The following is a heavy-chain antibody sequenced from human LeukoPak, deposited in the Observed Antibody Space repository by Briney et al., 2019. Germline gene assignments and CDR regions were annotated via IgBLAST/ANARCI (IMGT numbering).Heavy chain of an antibody. J-gene: IGHJ6*03. Sequence: GGSLRLSCAASGFTFSNAWMSWVRQAPGKGLEWVGRIKSKTDGGTTDYAAPVKGRFTISRGDSKNTLYLQMNSLKTEDTAVYYCTTGDYYDSSGYYWGYYYYYYMDVWGKGTTVTVSS. CDR2: IKSKTDGGTT. CDR1: GFTFSNAW. CDR3: TTGDYYDSSGYYWGYYYYYYMDV. V-gene: IGHV3-15*01. D-gene: IGHD3-22*01.